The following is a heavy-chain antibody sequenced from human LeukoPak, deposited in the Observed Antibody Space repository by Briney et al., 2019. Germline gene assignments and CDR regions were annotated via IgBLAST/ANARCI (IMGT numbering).Heavy chain of an antibody. CDR3: ARDDRDI. CDR2: ISYDGSNR. V-gene: IGHV3-30*03. J-gene: IGHJ3*02. Sequence: GGSLRLSCAASGFTFSSYGMHWVRQAPGKGLEWVAVISYDGSNRYYADSVKGRFTISRDNAKNSLYLQMNSLRAEDTAVYYCARDDRDIWGQGTMVTVSS. CDR1: GFTFSSYG.